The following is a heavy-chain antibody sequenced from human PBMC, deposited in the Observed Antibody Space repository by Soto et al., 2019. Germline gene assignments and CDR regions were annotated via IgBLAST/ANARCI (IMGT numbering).Heavy chain of an antibody. D-gene: IGHD3-22*01. J-gene: IGHJ6*02. Sequence: PGGSLRLSCAASGFTFSNAWRNWVRQAPGKGLEWNGRIKSKTDGGTTDYAAPLKGRFTISRDDSKNTLYLQMNSLKTEDTAVYYCTTDPHYYDSSGYRGYYYYGMDVWGQGTTVTVSS. V-gene: IGHV3-15*07. CDR3: TTDPHYYDSSGYRGYYYYGMDV. CDR1: GFTFSNAW. CDR2: IKSKTDGGTT.